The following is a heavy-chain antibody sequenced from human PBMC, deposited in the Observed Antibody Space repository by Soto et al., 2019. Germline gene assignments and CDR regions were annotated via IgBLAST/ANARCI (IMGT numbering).Heavy chain of an antibody. D-gene: IGHD2-21*02. J-gene: IGHJ4*02. CDR3: AKDAVYGDGLWLAAN. Sequence: EVQLLESGGGLVQPGESLRLSCAASGFTFSIYAMMWVRQSPGKGQEWVAGMTGSGGDIRYADSVKGRFTISKDNSKNTLYLQMNSLRAEETAMDYCAKDAVYGDGLWLAANWGQGTLVTVSS. V-gene: IGHV3-23*01. CDR2: MTGSGGDI. CDR1: GFTFSIYA.